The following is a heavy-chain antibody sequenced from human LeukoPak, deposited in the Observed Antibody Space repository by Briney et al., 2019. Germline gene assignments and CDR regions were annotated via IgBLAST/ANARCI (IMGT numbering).Heavy chain of an antibody. J-gene: IGHJ4*02. CDR1: GFTFSSYS. CDR2: ISSSSSYI. Sequence: GGSLKLSCAASGFTFSSYSMNWVRQAPGKGLEWVSSISSSSSYIYYADSVKGRFTISRDNAKNSLYLQMNSLRAEDTAVYYCARDLTPSDGYFDYWGQGTLVTVSS. CDR3: ARDLTPSDGYFDY. V-gene: IGHV3-21*01. D-gene: IGHD5-24*01.